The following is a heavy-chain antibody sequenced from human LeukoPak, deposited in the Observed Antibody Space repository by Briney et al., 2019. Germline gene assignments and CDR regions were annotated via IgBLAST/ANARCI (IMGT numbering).Heavy chain of an antibody. J-gene: IGHJ3*02. D-gene: IGHD2-15*01. Sequence: PGGSLRLSCAASGFTFSTYSMNWVRQAPGKGLEWVSSISSSSAYMYYADSVKGRFTISRDNAKNSLFLQTNSLRAEDTAVFYCARDRYQGYNTGNDAFDIWGQGTMVTVSS. CDR2: ISSSSAYM. CDR1: GFTFSTYS. CDR3: ARDRYQGYNTGNDAFDI. V-gene: IGHV3-21*01.